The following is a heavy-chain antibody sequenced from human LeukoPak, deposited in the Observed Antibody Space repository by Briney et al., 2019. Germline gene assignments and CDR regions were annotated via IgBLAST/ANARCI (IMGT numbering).Heavy chain of an antibody. Sequence: GGSLRLSCAASGFTFSSYSMNWVRQAPGKGLEWVSSISSSSSYIYYADSVKGRFTISRDNAKNSLYLQMNSLRAEDTAVYYCASVLATVTTGYYYGMDVWGQGTTVTVS. V-gene: IGHV3-21*01. D-gene: IGHD4-4*01. CDR3: ASVLATVTTGYYYGMDV. CDR1: GFTFSSYS. J-gene: IGHJ6*02. CDR2: ISSSSSYI.